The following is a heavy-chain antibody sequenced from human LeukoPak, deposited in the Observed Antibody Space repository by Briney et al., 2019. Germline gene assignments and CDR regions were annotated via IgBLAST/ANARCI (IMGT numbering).Heavy chain of an antibody. D-gene: IGHD3-10*01. V-gene: IGHV3-30-3*01. CDR2: ISYDGSNK. J-gene: IGHJ4*02. Sequence: GGSLRLSCAASGFTFSSYAMHWVRQAPGKGLEWVAVISYDGSNKYYADSVKGRFTISRDNAKNSLYLQMNSLRAEDTALYYCAKDIVLGSGSSPYYFDYWGQGTLVTVSS. CDR1: GFTFSSYA. CDR3: AKDIVLGSGSSPYYFDY.